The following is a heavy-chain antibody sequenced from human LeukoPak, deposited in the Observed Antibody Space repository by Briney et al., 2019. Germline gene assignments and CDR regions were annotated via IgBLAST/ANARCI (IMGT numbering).Heavy chain of an antibody. J-gene: IGHJ5*02. CDR2: INPNSGGT. CDR1: GYTFTGYG. CDR3: ARGYCSGGSCYSVENWFDP. V-gene: IGHV1-2*06. D-gene: IGHD2-15*01. Sequence: GASVKVSCKAAGYTFTGYGMFWVRQAPGQGLEWMGRINPNSGGTNYAQKFQGRVTMTRDTSISTAYMELSRLRSDDTAVYYCARGYCSGGSCYSVENWFDPWGQGTLVTVSS.